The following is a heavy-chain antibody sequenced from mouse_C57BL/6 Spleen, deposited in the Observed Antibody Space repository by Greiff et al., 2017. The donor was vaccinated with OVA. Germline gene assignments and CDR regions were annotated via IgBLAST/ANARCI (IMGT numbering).Heavy chain of an antibody. Sequence: EVQLQQSGPELVKPGASVKISCKASGYSFTGYYMNWVKQSPEKSLEWIGEINPSTGGTTYNQKFKAKATLTVDKSSSTAYMQLKSLTSEDSAVYYCARYDGYAYAMDYWGQGTSVTVSA. CDR1: GYSFTGYY. CDR2: INPSTGGT. CDR3: ARYDGYAYAMDY. D-gene: IGHD2-3*01. J-gene: IGHJ4*01. V-gene: IGHV1-42*01.